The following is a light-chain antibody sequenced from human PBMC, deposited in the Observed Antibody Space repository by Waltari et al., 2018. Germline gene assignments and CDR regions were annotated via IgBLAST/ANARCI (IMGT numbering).Light chain of an antibody. V-gene: IGLV2-11*02. Sequence: QSALTQPRPVSGSPGQSVTIPCTGTSSDVGGYNYVPWYQQHPGKAPKLMIYDVSKRPSGVPDRFSGSKSGNTASLTISGLQAEDEADYYCCSYAGSYTDVFGTGTKVTVL. CDR2: DVS. CDR3: CSYAGSYTDV. J-gene: IGLJ1*01. CDR1: SSDVGGYNY.